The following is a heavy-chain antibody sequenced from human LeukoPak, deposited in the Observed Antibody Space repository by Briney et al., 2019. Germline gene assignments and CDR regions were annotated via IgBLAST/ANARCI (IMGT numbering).Heavy chain of an antibody. Sequence: PSETLSLTCTVSGYSISSGYYWGWIRQPPGKGLEWTGSIDHSGSTYYNPSLKSRVTISVDTSKNQFSLKLSSVTAADTAVYYCARQLLWFGEYAYWGQGTLVTVSS. CDR3: ARQLLWFGEYAY. V-gene: IGHV4-38-2*02. J-gene: IGHJ4*02. CDR2: IDHSGST. D-gene: IGHD3-10*01. CDR1: GYSISSGYY.